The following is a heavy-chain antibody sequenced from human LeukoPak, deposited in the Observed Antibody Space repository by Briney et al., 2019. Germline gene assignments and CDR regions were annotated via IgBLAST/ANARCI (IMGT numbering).Heavy chain of an antibody. Sequence: ASVKVSCKASGYTFTSYYMHWVRQAPGQGLEWMGIINPSGGSTSYAQKFQGRVTMTRDTSTSTVYMELSSLRSEDTAVYYCARDPGIVVVPAAIDYYYYYGMDVWGQGTTVTVSS. J-gene: IGHJ6*02. CDR3: ARDPGIVVVPAAIDYYYYYGMDV. CDR1: GYTFTSYY. V-gene: IGHV1-46*01. D-gene: IGHD2-2*02. CDR2: INPSGGST.